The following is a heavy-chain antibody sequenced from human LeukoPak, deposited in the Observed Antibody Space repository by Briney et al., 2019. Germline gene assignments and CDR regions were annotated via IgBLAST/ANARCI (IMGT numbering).Heavy chain of an antibody. Sequence: GRSLRLSCAASGFTFGNYAMHWVRQAPGKGLEWVSGISCNSGIIDYADSVKGRFTISRDNAKNSLYLQMNSLRAEDTALYYCAKAGYGGPTGGGFDYWGQENLVTVSA. CDR3: AKAGYGGPTGGGFDY. CDR1: GFTFGNYA. D-gene: IGHD3-16*01. V-gene: IGHV3-9*01. CDR2: ISCNSGII. J-gene: IGHJ4*02.